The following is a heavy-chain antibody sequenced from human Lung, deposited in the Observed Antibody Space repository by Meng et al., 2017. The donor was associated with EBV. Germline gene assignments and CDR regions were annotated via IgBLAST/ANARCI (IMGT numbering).Heavy chain of an antibody. CDR2: SNHSGRT. D-gene: IGHD6-13*01. CDR1: CGSNSSGGYS. Sequence: QQQLDEARSRPAKPSHTLSLSCAVSCGSNSSGGYSWRSIRQLPGKGLEWNRYSNHSGRTHYNPSLKSLVTISVDTSQNQCSLKVSAATAADTAVYYCAFGSNCLAQLFDHWGPGTLVTVSS. V-gene: IGHV4-30-2*01. CDR3: AFGSNCLAQLFDH. J-gene: IGHJ5*02.